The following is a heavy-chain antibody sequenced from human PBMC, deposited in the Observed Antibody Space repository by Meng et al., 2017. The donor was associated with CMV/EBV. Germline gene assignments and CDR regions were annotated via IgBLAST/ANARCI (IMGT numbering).Heavy chain of an antibody. Sequence: QVQLQQWGAGLLKPTETLSLTCAVYGGSFSGYYWSWIRQPPGEGLEWIGEINHSGSTNYNPSLKSRVTISVDTSKNQFSLKLSSVTAADTAVYYCARGPIVVVVAATRGRNYFDYWGQGTLVTVSS. CDR1: GGSFSGYY. V-gene: IGHV4-34*01. D-gene: IGHD2-15*01. CDR2: INHSGST. J-gene: IGHJ4*02. CDR3: ARGPIVVVVAATRGRNYFDY.